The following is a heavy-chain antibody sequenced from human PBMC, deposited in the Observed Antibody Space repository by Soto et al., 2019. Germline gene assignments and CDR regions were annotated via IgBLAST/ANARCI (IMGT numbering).Heavy chain of an antibody. CDR2: VYFSGNT. Sequence: TLSLTCTVSGGSLSSYYWTWIRQSPGKGLEWIGYVYFSGNTNYNPSLKSRVTISIDTSKNQFSLRLASVTAADTAFYYCGSVRPSGYVLSWGQGTPVTVSS. D-gene: IGHD6-25*01. J-gene: IGHJ5*02. CDR1: GGSLSSYY. V-gene: IGHV4-59*01. CDR3: GSVRPSGYVLS.